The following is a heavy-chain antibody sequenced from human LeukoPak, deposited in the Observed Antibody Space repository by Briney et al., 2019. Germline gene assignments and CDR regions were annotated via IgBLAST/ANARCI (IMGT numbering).Heavy chain of an antibody. D-gene: IGHD3-10*01. CDR1: GYTFTSYD. CDR2: MNPNSGNT. CDR3: ARYSMVRGVMVSWFDP. Sequence: ASVKVSCKASGYTFTSYDINWVRQATGQGLEWMGWMNPNSGNTGYAQKFQGRVTMTRNTSIGTAYMELSSLRSEDTAVYYCARYSMVRGVMVSWFDPWGQGTLVTVSS. J-gene: IGHJ5*02. V-gene: IGHV1-8*01.